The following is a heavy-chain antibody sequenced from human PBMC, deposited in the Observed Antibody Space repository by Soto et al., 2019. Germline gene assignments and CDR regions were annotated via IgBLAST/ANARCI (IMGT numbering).Heavy chain of an antibody. CDR3: ARYDRYCSSTSCYQFDY. J-gene: IGHJ4*02. CDR1: GDTFTSYG. CDR2: ISDYNGKP. D-gene: IGHD2-2*01. Sequence: QVQLVQSGAAVKKPGASVKVSCKAPGDTFTSYGVSSVRQAPGHGLEWLGWISDYNGKPNYAQKLQGRVTMTTDTSTSTAYMERRSLRSDDTAVYYCARYDRYCSSTSCYQFDYWGQGTLVTVSS. V-gene: IGHV1-18*01.